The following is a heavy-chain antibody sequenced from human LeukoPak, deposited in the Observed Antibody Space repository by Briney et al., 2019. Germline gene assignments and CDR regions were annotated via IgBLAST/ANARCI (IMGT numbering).Heavy chain of an antibody. Sequence: PGGSLRLSCAASGFTFSSYWMSWVRQAPGKGLEWVANIKQDGSAKYYVDSVKGRFTISRDNAKNSLYLQMDSLRVEDAAVYYCARDGPDSSSSDFDYWGQGTLVTVSS. D-gene: IGHD6-6*01. CDR3: ARDGPDSSSSDFDY. J-gene: IGHJ4*02. CDR1: GFTFSSYW. V-gene: IGHV3-7*01. CDR2: IKQDGSAK.